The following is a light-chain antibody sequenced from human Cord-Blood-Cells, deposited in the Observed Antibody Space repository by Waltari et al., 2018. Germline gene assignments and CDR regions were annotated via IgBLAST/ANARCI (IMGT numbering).Light chain of an antibody. Sequence: IVLTQSPGTLSLSPGESATISCRASQSVSSSYLAWYQQKPGQAPRLLIYGASSRATGIPDRFSGSGSGTDFTLTISRLEPEDFAVYYCQQYGSSPQTFGQGTKVEIK. CDR1: QSVSSSY. CDR3: QQYGSSPQT. V-gene: IGKV3-20*01. CDR2: GAS. J-gene: IGKJ1*01.